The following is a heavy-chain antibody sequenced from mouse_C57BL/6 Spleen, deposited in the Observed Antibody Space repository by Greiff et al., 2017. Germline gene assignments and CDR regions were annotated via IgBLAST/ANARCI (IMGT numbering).Heavy chain of an antibody. J-gene: IGHJ2*01. CDR3: ASLYGNYPYYFDY. CDR1: GFTFSSYA. D-gene: IGHD2-1*01. Sequence: EVKLQESGGGLVKPGGSLKLSCAASGFTFSSYAMSWVRQTPEKRLEWVATISDGGSYTYYPDNVKGRFTISRDNAKNNLYLQMSHLKSEDTAMYYCASLYGNYPYYFDYWGQGTTLTVSS. CDR2: ISDGGSYT. V-gene: IGHV5-4*03.